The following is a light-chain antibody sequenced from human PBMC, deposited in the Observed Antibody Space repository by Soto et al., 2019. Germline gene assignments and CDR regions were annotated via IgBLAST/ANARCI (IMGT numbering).Light chain of an antibody. Sequence: DIQMTQSPSTLSASVGDRVTITCRASQSISSWLAWYQQKPGKVPKLLIYDASSLESGVPSRFSGSGSGTEFTRTISSLQPDDFATYYCQQYNSYQCTFGQGTKV. CDR3: QQYNSYQCT. V-gene: IGKV1-5*01. CDR2: DAS. J-gene: IGKJ1*01. CDR1: QSISSW.